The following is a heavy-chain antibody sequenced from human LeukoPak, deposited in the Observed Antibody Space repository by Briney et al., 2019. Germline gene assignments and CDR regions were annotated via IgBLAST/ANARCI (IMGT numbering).Heavy chain of an antibody. J-gene: IGHJ4*02. Sequence: GGSLRLSCAASGFTFSNYWMHWVRQAPGKGLVWVSRINSDGINTSYADSVKGRFTISRDNSKNTLYLQMNSLRAEDTAVYYCARGPHYALGIYFDYWGQGTLVTVSS. CDR3: ARGPHYALGIYFDY. V-gene: IGHV3-74*01. D-gene: IGHD7-27*01. CDR1: GFTFSNYW. CDR2: INSDGINT.